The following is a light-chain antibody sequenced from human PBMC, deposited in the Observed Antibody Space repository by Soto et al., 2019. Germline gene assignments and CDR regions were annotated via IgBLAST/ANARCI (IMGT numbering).Light chain of an antibody. V-gene: IGLV1-40*01. Sequence: QSVLTQPPSVSGPPGQRVTISCPGSSSNIGAGYDVHWYQQLPGPAPRLLIYGNSNRPSGVPDRFSGSKSGTSASLAITGLQAEDEADYYCQSYDSSLSGYVFGTGTKVTVL. CDR1: SSNIGAGYD. CDR2: GNS. J-gene: IGLJ1*01. CDR3: QSYDSSLSGYV.